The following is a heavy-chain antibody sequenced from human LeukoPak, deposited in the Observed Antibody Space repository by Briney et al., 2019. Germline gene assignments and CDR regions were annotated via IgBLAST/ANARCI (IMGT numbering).Heavy chain of an antibody. V-gene: IGHV3-30-3*01. Sequence: GGSLRLSCAASGFTFSSYAMHWVRQAPGKGLEWVAVISYDGSNKYYADSVKGRFTISRDNSKNTLYLQMNSLRSEDTAAYYCAKDSAAPGTRGWFDPWGQGTLVTVSS. D-gene: IGHD6-13*01. CDR2: ISYDGSNK. CDR1: GFTFSSYA. CDR3: AKDSAAPGTRGWFDP. J-gene: IGHJ5*02.